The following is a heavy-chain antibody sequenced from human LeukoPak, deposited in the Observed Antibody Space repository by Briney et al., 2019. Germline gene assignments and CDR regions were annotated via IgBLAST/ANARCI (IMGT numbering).Heavy chain of an antibody. D-gene: IGHD5-18*01. CDR3: AREGGGYSLTNDYYYYMDV. CDR1: GGSISSYY. J-gene: IGHJ6*03. Sequence: SETLSLTCTVSGGSISSYYWSWIRQPAGKGLEWIRRIYTSGSTNYNPSLKSRVTMSVDTSKNQFSLKLSSVTAADTAVYYCAREGGGYSLTNDYYYYMDVWGKGTTVTVSS. CDR2: IYTSGST. V-gene: IGHV4-4*07.